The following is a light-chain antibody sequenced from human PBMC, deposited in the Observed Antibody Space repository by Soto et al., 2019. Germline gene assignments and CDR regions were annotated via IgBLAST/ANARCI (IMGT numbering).Light chain of an antibody. CDR2: GAS. J-gene: IGKJ5*01. Sequence: EIVLTQSPGTLSLSPGERATLSCRASQSASSRYLAWYQQKPGQAPRLLIYGASSRATGIPDRFSGSRSGTDFTLTISRLEPEDFAVYYCQQYGGSPITFGQGTRLEIK. CDR3: QQYGGSPIT. CDR1: QSASSRY. V-gene: IGKV3-20*01.